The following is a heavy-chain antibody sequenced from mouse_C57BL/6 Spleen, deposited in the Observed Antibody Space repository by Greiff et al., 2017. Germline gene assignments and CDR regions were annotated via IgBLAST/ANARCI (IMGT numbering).Heavy chain of an antibody. V-gene: IGHV1-76*01. D-gene: IGHD1-1*01. Sequence: VQLQQSGAELVRPGASVKLSCKASGYTFTDYYINWVKQRPGQGLEWIARIYPGSGNTYYNEKFKGKATLTAAKSSSTAYMQLSSLTSEDSAVYFCASYYGSSSLDAMYYWGQGTSVTVSS. CDR1: GYTFTDYY. CDR3: ASYYGSSSLDAMYY. J-gene: IGHJ4*01. CDR2: IYPGSGNT.